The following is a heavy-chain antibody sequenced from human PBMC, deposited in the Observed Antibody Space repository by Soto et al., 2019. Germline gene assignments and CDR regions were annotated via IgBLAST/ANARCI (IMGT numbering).Heavy chain of an antibody. CDR3: AEDLLFRAGDLGYYGMDF. D-gene: IGHD2-15*01. J-gene: IGHJ6*02. V-gene: IGHV3-30*18. CDR1: GFTFSSYG. CDR2: ISYDGSTK. Sequence: QVQLVESGGGVVQPGRSLRLSCAASGFTFSSYGMHWVRQAPGKGLEWVAVISYDGSTKYYADSVKGRFTISRDNSKNPRYLQMNCLTAEDSAVYSCAEDLLFRAGDLGYYGMDFLGQETTVTVSS.